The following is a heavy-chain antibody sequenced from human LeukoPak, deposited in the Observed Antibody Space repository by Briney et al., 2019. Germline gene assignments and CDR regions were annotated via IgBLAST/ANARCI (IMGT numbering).Heavy chain of an antibody. CDR2: MNPNSGNT. Sequence: GASVKVSCKASGYTFSSHDINWVRQVPGHGLEWMGWMNPNSGNTGSAQKFQGRVAMTRDTSTSTAYMELRSLRSDDTAVYYCARGWGCGGSCFNYYYYGMDVWGQGTTVTVSS. CDR3: ARGWGCGGSCFNYYYYGMDV. CDR1: GYTFSSHD. V-gene: IGHV1-8*01. J-gene: IGHJ6*02. D-gene: IGHD2-15*01.